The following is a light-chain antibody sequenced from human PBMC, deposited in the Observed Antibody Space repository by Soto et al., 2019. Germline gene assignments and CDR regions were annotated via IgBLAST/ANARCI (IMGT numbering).Light chain of an antibody. CDR1: QSVSSRH. CDR3: QQFGSAFFST. J-gene: IGKJ2*01. V-gene: IGKV3-20*01. Sequence: EVVLTQSPGTLSLSPGERATLSCRASQSVSSRHLAWYQQKPGQAPRLLIFGTSNRATGITDRFRGSGSGTDVTLTISRLEPEDFAVYDCQQFGSAFFSTFGQGTKLDI. CDR2: GTS.